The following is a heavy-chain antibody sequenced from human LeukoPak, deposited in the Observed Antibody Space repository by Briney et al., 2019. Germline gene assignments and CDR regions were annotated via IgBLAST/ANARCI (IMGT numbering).Heavy chain of an antibody. V-gene: IGHV1-2*04. D-gene: IGHD6-19*01. CDR1: GYTITGYY. J-gene: IGHJ4*02. Sequence: ASVKVSCKAFGYTITGYYMHWVRQAPGQGLEWMGWINPNSGGTNYAQKFQGWVTMTRDTSISTAYMELSRLRSDDTAVYYCAREVEAVAQLGYRGQGTLVTVSS. CDR2: INPNSGGT. CDR3: AREVEAVAQLGY.